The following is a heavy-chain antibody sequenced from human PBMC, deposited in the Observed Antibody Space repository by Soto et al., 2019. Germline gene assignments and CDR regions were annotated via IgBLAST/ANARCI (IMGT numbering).Heavy chain of an antibody. CDR3: ARVHSLRDMGSCDY. CDR1: GYTFTGYY. Sequence: SVKVSCKASGYTFTGYYMPWVRPAPVQGLEWMVWLNPNSGGTNYAQKFQGRVTMTRDTSISTAYMELSRLRSDDTAVYYWARVHSLRDMGSCDYGGQGTLVTVS. V-gene: IGHV1-2*02. CDR2: LNPNSGGT. J-gene: IGHJ4*02. D-gene: IGHD2-15*01.